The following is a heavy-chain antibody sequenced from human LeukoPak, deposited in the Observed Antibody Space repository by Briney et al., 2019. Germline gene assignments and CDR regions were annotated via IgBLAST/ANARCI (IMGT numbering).Heavy chain of an antibody. Sequence: GGSLRLSCAVSGITLSNYGMSWVRQAPGKGLEWVAGISGIGGGTNYADSVKGRFTISRDNPKNTLFLQMNSLRAEDTAVYFCAKRGVVIRVILVGFHKEAYYFDSWGPGALVTVSS. J-gene: IGHJ4*02. D-gene: IGHD3-22*01. CDR1: GITLSNYG. CDR3: AKRGVVIRVILVGFHKEAYYFDS. V-gene: IGHV3-23*01. CDR2: ISGIGGGT.